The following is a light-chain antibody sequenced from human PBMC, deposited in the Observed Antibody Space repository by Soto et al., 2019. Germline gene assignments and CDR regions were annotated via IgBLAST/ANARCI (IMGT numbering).Light chain of an antibody. CDR3: QSYESINPVV. J-gene: IGLJ2*01. CDR1: SGSIARNY. CDR2: EDN. Sequence: NFMLTQPHSVSEAPGKKVTISCTRSSGSIARNYVQWYQQRPGSAPTTLIYEDNERPSGVPDRFSGSIDSSSNSASLTISGLTTEDEADYYGQSYESINPVVFGGGTKLTGL. V-gene: IGLV6-57*04.